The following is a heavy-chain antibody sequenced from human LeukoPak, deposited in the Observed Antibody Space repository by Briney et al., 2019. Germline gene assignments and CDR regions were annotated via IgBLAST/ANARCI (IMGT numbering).Heavy chain of an antibody. D-gene: IGHD6-19*01. J-gene: IGHJ4*02. CDR3: AKGIAVAGYAFDY. CDR1: GFTFDDYA. CDR2: ITWNGGMR. V-gene: IGHV3-9*01. Sequence: GGSLRLSCAASGFTFDDYAMHWVRQAPGKGLEWVSGITWNGGMRGYADSVKGRFTISRDNAKKSLYPQMNNLRVEDTALYYCAKGIAVAGYAFDYWGQGILVTVSS.